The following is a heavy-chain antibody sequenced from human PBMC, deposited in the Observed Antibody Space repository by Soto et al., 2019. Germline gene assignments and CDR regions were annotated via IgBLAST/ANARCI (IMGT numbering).Heavy chain of an antibody. V-gene: IGHV4-59*01. J-gene: IGHJ6*02. Sequence: QVLLQESGPGLVKPSETLSLTCTVSGGSISSYYWSWIRQPPGKGLEWIGYIYYSGSTNYNPSLKGRVTISVDTAKNQFSLRLSSVTTADTAVYYCARDLYDSMSYNYYGVDVWGQGTTVTVS. CDR2: IYYSGST. D-gene: IGHD5-12*01. CDR3: ARDLYDSMSYNYYGVDV. CDR1: GGSISSYY.